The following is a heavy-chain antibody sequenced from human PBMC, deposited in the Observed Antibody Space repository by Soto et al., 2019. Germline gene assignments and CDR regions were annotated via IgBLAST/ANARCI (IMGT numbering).Heavy chain of an antibody. CDR3: ARHIPYQGKDV. J-gene: IGHJ6*02. Sequence: EVQLVESGGGLVQPGGSLRLSCAASGFTSSDHYIDWVRQAPGKGLEWVGRIRNKVNSYTTEYAASVKGRFTISRDDSRTSLYLQMNNLKTEDTAVYYCARHIPYQGKDVWGQGTTVTVSS. D-gene: IGHD2-21*01. CDR1: GFTSSDHY. CDR2: IRNKVNSYTT. V-gene: IGHV3-72*01.